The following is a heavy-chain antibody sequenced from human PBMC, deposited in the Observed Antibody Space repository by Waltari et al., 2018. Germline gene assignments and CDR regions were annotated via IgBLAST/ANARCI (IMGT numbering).Heavy chain of an antibody. V-gene: IGHV3-30-3*01. Sequence: QVQLVESGGGVVQPGRSLKLSCAASGFTFSTYPMHWVRQAPGKGLEWVAVISYDGNNKYYADSVKGRFTISRDNSRNTLYLQMNSLRDDDTAVYYCARDYSGYCTPWGQGTLVTVSS. CDR2: ISYDGNNK. CDR1: GFTFSTYP. J-gene: IGHJ5*02. CDR3: ARDYSGYCTP. D-gene: IGHD2-8*01.